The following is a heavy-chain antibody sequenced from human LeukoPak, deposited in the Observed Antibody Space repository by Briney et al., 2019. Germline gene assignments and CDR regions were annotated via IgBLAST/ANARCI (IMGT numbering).Heavy chain of an antibody. V-gene: IGHV3-21*01. CDR2: ISSSRSYI. Sequence: GGSLSLSCAASGLTFSGYYWSWVRQAPGKGLEWVASISSSRSYIYYAVSVKSRFTISRDNAKNSLYLQMTSLRADDTAVYYCAASSGYYYAQLYGPPDAFYIWGQGTMVTVSS. J-gene: IGHJ3*02. CDR3: AASSGYYYAQLYGPPDAFYI. D-gene: IGHD3-22*01. CDR1: GLTFSGYY.